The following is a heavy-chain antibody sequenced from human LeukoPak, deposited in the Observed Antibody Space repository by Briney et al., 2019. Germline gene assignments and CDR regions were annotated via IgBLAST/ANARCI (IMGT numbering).Heavy chain of an antibody. CDR2: MSPDGNKK. CDR3: AREADCSGGSCYRGAFDI. Sequence: GRSLRLSCAASGFTFSDYNMHWVRQAPGKGLDWVALMSPDGNKKYYADSVKGRFTISRDNSKNTVDLQMNSLRAEDTAVYYCAREADCSGGSCYRGAFDIWGQGTMVTVSS. CDR1: GFTFSDYN. V-gene: IGHV3-30-3*01. D-gene: IGHD2-15*01. J-gene: IGHJ3*02.